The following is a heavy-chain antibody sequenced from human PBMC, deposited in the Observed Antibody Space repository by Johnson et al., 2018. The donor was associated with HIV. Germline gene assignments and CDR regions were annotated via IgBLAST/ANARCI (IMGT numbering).Heavy chain of an antibody. CDR3: ARGKGAAAAEAFDI. Sequence: QVQLVESGGGVVQPGRSLRLSCAASGFTFSSYAMHWVRQAPGKGLEWVAVISYDGSNKYYADSVKGRFTLSRDSSKNTLYLQMNSLRAGDTAVYYCARGKGAAAAEAFDIWGQGTMVTVSS. CDR1: GFTFSSYA. J-gene: IGHJ3*02. D-gene: IGHD6-13*01. CDR2: ISYDGSNK. V-gene: IGHV3-30*14.